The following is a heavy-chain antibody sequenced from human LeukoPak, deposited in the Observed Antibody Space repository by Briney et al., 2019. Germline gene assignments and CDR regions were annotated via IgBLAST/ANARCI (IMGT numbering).Heavy chain of an antibody. V-gene: IGHV4-59*12. J-gene: IGHJ4*02. CDR3: ARGRDYYDSSGYIGVNFDY. CDR1: GGSISGYY. Sequence: PSETLSLTCTVSGGSISGYYWSWIRLPPGKGLEWIGYIHYSGRTNYNPSLESRVTLSTDTSKNQFSLKLSSVTAADTAVYYCARGRDYYDSSGYIGVNFDYWGQGTLVTVSS. D-gene: IGHD3-22*01. CDR2: IHYSGRT.